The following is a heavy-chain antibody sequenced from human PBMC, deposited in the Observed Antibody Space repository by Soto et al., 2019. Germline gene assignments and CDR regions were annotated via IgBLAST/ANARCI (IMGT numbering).Heavy chain of an antibody. D-gene: IGHD6-19*01. CDR1: GYYMSSGSY. J-gene: IGHJ4*01. CDR3: ARVHVMVVAGSTFDY. CDR2: IYHGGTT. Sequence: SETLSLTCTFSGYYMSSGSYCALIRQPAGKGPEWIASIYHGGTTFYNPSLKSRITISVDTSNNQFSLKLTSVTAADTAVYYCARVHVMVVAGSTFDYWGHGTLVTVSS. V-gene: IGHV4-38-2*02.